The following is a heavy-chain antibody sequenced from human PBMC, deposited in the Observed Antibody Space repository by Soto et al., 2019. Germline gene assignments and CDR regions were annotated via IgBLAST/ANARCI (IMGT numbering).Heavy chain of an antibody. CDR2: INPNTGNT. Sequence: ASVKVSCKASGYSFTSYDVNWVRQATGQGLEWMGWINPNTGNTGYAQKFQGRVTMTRNTSISTAYMELSSLRSDDTAVYYCARDLGYCSSTSCYAYWFDPWGQGTLVTVSS. V-gene: IGHV1-8*01. D-gene: IGHD2-2*01. CDR1: GYSFTSYD. CDR3: ARDLGYCSSTSCYAYWFDP. J-gene: IGHJ5*02.